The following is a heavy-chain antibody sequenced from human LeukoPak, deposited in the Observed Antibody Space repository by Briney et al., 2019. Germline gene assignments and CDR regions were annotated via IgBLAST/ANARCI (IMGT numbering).Heavy chain of an antibody. CDR1: GYTLTGYY. CDR2: INPNSGGT. D-gene: IGHD3-3*01. V-gene: IGHV1-2*02. Sequence: ASVKVSCKASGYTLTGYYMHWVRQAPGQGLEWMGWINPNSGGTNYAQKFQGRVTMTTDTSTSTAYMELRSLRSDDTAVYYCARVGRGITYDFWSGYKNWFDPWGQGTLVTVSS. CDR3: ARVGRGITYDFWSGYKNWFDP. J-gene: IGHJ5*02.